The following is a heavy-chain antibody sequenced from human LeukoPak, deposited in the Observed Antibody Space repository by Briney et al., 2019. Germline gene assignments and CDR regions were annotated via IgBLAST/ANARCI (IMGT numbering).Heavy chain of an antibody. CDR1: GDSISSTSYY. J-gene: IGHJ4*02. D-gene: IGHD1-26*01. V-gene: IGHV4-39*01. CDR2: IYNSGTT. CDR3: ARVRGSYYSFFDY. Sequence: PSETLSLTCTVSGDSISSTSYYWDWIRQPPGKGLEWIGSIYNSGTTYYNPSLKSRVTISVDTSKNQFSLKVSSVTAADTAVYYCARVRGSYYSFFDYWGQGTLVTVSS.